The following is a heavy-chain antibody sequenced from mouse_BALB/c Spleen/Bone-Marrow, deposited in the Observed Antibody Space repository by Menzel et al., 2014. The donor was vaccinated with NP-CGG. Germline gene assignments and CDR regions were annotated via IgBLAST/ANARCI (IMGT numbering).Heavy chain of an antibody. CDR2: IRNKAYGYTT. Sequence: EVNVVESGGGLVQPGGSLRLSCTTSGFTFTDYYMSWVRQPPGEALEWLAFIRNKAYGYTTEYSASVRGRFTISRDNSQSILYLQMNTLRAEDSATYYCARFPMDYWGQGTSVTVSS. CDR1: GFTFTDYY. CDR3: ARFPMDY. V-gene: IGHV7-3*02. J-gene: IGHJ4*01.